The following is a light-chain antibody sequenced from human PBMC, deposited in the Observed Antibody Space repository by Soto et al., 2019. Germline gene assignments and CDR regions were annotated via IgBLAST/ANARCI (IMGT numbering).Light chain of an antibody. CDR2: GAS. Sequence: DIQMTQSPPSVSASVGDRVTITCRASQDVGKWLAWYQQKPGKAPTLLIHGASSLQSGVPPRYSGSGYGTDFTLTISSLQPDDFATYYCQQYDSYSWTFGQGTKVDIK. CDR1: QDVGKW. V-gene: IGKV1D-16*01. J-gene: IGKJ1*01. CDR3: QQYDSYSWT.